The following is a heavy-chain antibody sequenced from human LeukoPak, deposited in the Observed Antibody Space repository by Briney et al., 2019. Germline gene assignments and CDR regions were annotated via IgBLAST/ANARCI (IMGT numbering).Heavy chain of an antibody. CDR3: ARAGYSSGWYGGNWFDP. V-gene: IGHV3-74*01. CDR2: INSDGTRT. Sequence: PGGSLRLSCVASGFSFDEYWMNWVRQPLGKGPVAISRINSDGTRTIYADSVKGRFTISRDNSKNTLYLQMNSLRAEDTAVYYCARAGYSSGWYGGNWFDPWGQGTLVTVSS. J-gene: IGHJ5*02. D-gene: IGHD6-19*01. CDR1: GFSFDEYW.